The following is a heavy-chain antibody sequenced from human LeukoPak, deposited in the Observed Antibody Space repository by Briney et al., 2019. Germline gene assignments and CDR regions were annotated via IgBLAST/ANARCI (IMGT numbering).Heavy chain of an antibody. V-gene: IGHV4-4*07. CDR2: IYTSGST. D-gene: IGHD6-13*01. Sequence: SETLSLTCSVSGVFIRCHLWCWLRQPAGKGLEWIRRIYTSGSTNYNPSLKSRVTMSVDTSKNQCSLKLSSVTAADAAVYYCAKNRAYSYPIVYWGQGTLVTVSS. J-gene: IGHJ4*02. CDR3: AKNRAYSYPIVY. CDR1: GVFIRCHL.